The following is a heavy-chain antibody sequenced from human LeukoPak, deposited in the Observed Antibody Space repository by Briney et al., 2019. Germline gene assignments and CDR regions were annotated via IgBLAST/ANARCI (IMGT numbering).Heavy chain of an antibody. Sequence: QTGGSLRLSCVASGFTFSNHWMHWVRQTPEKGLVWVSRIYNDGSKTTYADSVKGRFTISRDNAKNTVYLQMNSLRAEDTAVYYCARDGAYTIDYWGQGTLVTVSS. J-gene: IGHJ4*02. CDR1: GFTFSNHW. V-gene: IGHV3-74*01. CDR2: IYNDGSKT. CDR3: ARDGAYTIDY. D-gene: IGHD3-16*01.